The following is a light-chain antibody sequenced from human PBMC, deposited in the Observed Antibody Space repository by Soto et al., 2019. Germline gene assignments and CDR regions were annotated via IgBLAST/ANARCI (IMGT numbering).Light chain of an antibody. J-gene: IGKJ4*01. CDR1: QSLLHSNGYNY. V-gene: IGKV2-28*01. Sequence: DIVMTQSPLSLPVTPGETASISCRSSQSLLHSNGYNYLEWDLQKPGQSPQLLIYLGSTRASGVPDRFSGSGSGTDVQLKIRRVEGEDVWVYYCRQALQSPLTFGGGTKVEI. CDR3: RQALQSPLT. CDR2: LGS.